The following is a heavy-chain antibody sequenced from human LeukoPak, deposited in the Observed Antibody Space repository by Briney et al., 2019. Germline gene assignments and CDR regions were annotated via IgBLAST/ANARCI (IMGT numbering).Heavy chain of an antibody. CDR2: ISGSGGST. V-gene: IGHV3-23*01. D-gene: IGHD3-16*01. Sequence: GSLRLSCAASGFTFSSYVMSWVRQAPGKGLEWVSTISGSGGSTYYADSVKGRFTISRDNSKNTLYLQMNSLRAEDTAVYYCAKDLWGQYFDYWGQGTLVTVSS. J-gene: IGHJ4*02. CDR1: GFTFSSYV. CDR3: AKDLWGQYFDY.